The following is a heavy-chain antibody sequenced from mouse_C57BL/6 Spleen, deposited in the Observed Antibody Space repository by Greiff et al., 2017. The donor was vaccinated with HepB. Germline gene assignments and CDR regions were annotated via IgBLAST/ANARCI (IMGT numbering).Heavy chain of an antibody. CDR1: GYTFTSYW. J-gene: IGHJ2*01. Sequence: QVQLQQPGAELVMPGASVKLSCKASGYTFTSYWMHWVKQRPGQGLEWIGEIDPSDSYTNYNQKFKGKSTLTVDKSSSTAYMQLSSLTSEDSAVYYCAGCYGNGYYFDYWGQGTTLTVSS. V-gene: IGHV1-69*01. CDR2: IDPSDSYT. CDR3: AGCYGNGYYFDY. D-gene: IGHD2-1*01.